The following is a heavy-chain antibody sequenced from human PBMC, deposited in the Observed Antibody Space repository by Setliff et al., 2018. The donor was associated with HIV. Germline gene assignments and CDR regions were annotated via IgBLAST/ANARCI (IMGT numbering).Heavy chain of an antibody. D-gene: IGHD3-10*01. V-gene: IGHV4-30-2*05. CDR3: ARDNRVYGSGTYFGF. J-gene: IGHJ4*02. CDR1: GGSISSGGYS. Sequence: PSETLSLTCAVSGGSISSGGYSWSWIRQPPGKGLEWIGYIYHSGSTYYNPSLKSRVAISADTSKNQLFLSLNSVTAADTAVYYCARDNRVYGSGTYFGFWGQGKAVTVSS. CDR2: IYHSGST.